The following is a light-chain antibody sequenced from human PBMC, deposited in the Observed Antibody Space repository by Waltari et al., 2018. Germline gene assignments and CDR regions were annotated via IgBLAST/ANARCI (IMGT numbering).Light chain of an antibody. Sequence: DIQMTQSPSSLSASLGDRVTITCRASQSISSYLNWYQQKPEKAPNLLIYAASSLQSGVPSRFSGSGSGTDFTLTISSLQPEDFATYYCQQSYSTPFTFGPGTKVDIK. V-gene: IGKV1-39*01. CDR2: AAS. J-gene: IGKJ3*01. CDR3: QQSYSTPFT. CDR1: QSISSY.